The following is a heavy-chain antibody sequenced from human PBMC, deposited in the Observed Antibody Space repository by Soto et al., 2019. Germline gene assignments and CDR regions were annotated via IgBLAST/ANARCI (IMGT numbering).Heavy chain of an antibody. CDR3: AKHNNARTVPDYYFDY. J-gene: IGHJ4*02. V-gene: IGHV3-23*01. CDR1: GFTFSSYA. Sequence: GSLRLSCAASGFTFSSYAVSWVRQAPGKGLEWVSGISGSGGSTFDADSVRGRFTISRDNSKNTLYLQMNSLRAEDTAVYYCAKHNNARTVPDYYFDYWGQGTLVTVSS. CDR2: ISGSGGST. D-gene: IGHD2-2*01.